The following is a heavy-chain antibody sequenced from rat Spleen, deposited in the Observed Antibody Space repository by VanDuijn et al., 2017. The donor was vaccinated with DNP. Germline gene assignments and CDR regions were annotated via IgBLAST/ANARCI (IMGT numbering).Heavy chain of an antibody. Sequence: VQLVESGGGLVQPGRSLKLSCEISGFSFREYYMAWVRQAPTKGLEWVADISADGGVTYYGGSVKGRFTISRDNAKSTLYLQMNSLRSEDMATYYCARQREFGDWFYDLWGPGTMVTVSS. CDR2: ISADGGVT. D-gene: IGHD4-3*01. V-gene: IGHV5-22*01. J-gene: IGHJ1*01. CDR3: ARQREFGDWFYDL. CDR1: GFSFREYY.